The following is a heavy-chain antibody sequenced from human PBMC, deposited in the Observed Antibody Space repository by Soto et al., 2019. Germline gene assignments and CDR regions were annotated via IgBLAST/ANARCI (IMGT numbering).Heavy chain of an antibody. J-gene: IGHJ4*02. CDR3: ARCSSTSGYIMASFAY. D-gene: IGHD2-2*02. Sequence: EVQLVESGGGVVRPGGSLRLSCAASGFTFDDYAMSWVRQAPGKGLVWVAGINWNGRSTTYADSLKGRFTISRDNAKNSLHLQINSLRAEDTALYFCARCSSTSGYIMASFAYWGQGTRVTVSS. V-gene: IGHV3-20*04. CDR1: GFTFDDYA. CDR2: INWNGRST.